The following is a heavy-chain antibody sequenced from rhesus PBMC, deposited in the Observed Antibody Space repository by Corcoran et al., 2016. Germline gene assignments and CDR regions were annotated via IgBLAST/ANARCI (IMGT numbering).Heavy chain of an antibody. Sequence: EVQLVESGGGLVQPGGSLRLSCAASGFTFGSYYMYWVRQAPGKGLEWVSAFNNGGGSTWYTDSVKGRFTISKENAKNTLYLQMDSLRAEDTAVYYCARLTSGYYTLWGQGVLVTVSS. D-gene: IGHD3-28*01. CDR1: GFTFGSYY. CDR2: FNNGGGST. CDR3: ARLTSGYYTL. J-gene: IGHJ4*01. V-gene: IGHV3-8*01.